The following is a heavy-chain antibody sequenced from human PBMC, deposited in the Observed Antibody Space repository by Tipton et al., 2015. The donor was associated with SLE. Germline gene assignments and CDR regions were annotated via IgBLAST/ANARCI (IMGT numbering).Heavy chain of an antibody. CDR1: GGSISGYY. V-gene: IGHV4-4*07. CDR3: ARGAKERITLVRVRPYYFDY. D-gene: IGHD3-10*01. CDR2: IYSSGST. Sequence: TLSLTCTVSGGSISGYYWSWIRQPAGKGLEWIGRIYSSGSTIYNPSLKSRLTLSLDTSKNQFSLRVRSVTAADTAIYYCARGAKERITLVRVRPYYFDYWGQGSLVTVSS. J-gene: IGHJ4*01.